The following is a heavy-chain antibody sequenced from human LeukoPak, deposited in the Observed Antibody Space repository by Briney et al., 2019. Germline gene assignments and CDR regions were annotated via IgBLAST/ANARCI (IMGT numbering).Heavy chain of an antibody. CDR1: PSPLPLSP. CDR3: ARGEWDLLFDY. J-gene: IGHJ4*02. CDR2: IFYSGST. V-gene: IGHV4-59*01. Sequence: SETLSLTSPLPPSPLPLSPPRPPPQPPGQGLEWIGYIFYSGSTNYNPSLKSRVTISVDTSKNGLSLKLISVATADAGVYYCARGEWDLLFDYWGQGTLVTVSS. D-gene: IGHD1-26*01.